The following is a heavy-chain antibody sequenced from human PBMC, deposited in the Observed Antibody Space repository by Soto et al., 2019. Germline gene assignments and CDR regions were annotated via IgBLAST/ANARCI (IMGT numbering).Heavy chain of an antibody. CDR1: GYSFTSYW. J-gene: IGHJ6*02. CDR2: IYPGDSDT. V-gene: IGHV5-51*01. D-gene: IGHD2-2*02. Sequence: GESLKISCKGSGYSFTSYWIGWVRQMPGKGLEWMGIIYPGDSDTRYSPSFQGQVTISADNSISTAYLQWSSLKASDTAMYYCLRRPLGYCSSTSCYNGMDVWGQGTTVTVSS. CDR3: LRRPLGYCSSTSCYNGMDV.